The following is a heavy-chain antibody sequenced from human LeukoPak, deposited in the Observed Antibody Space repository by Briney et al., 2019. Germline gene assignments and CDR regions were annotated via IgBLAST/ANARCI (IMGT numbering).Heavy chain of an antibody. CDR1: GFSLTTSGVG. CDR3: AHRRRPTSAPDAFDI. V-gene: IGHV2-5*02. Sequence: SGPTLVNPTQTLTLTCNVSGFSLTTSGVGMGWIRQPPGKALGWLALIYWDDNKRYSPSQRSRLTIIKDTSKNQVVLTMTNMDPVDTATYYCAHRRRPTSAPDAFDIWGQGALVTVSS. CDR2: IYWDDNK. J-gene: IGHJ3*02.